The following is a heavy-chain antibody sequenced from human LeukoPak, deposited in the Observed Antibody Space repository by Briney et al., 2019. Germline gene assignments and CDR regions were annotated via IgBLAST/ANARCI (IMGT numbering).Heavy chain of an antibody. CDR3: ARRSSGCPDY. J-gene: IGHJ4*02. CDR1: GFTFSSYA. Sequence: GGSLRLSCAASGFTFSSYAMSWVRQAPGKGLEWVSTISGSGISTYYADSVKGRFTISRDNARNSLYLQMNSLRAEDTAVYYCARRSSGCPDYWGQGTLVTVSS. CDR2: ISGSGIST. V-gene: IGHV3-23*01. D-gene: IGHD6-19*01.